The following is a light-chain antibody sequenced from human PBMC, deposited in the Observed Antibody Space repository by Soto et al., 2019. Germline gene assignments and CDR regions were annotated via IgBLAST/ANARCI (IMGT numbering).Light chain of an antibody. CDR2: DVA. Sequence: QSVLTQPASVSGSPGQSIAISCTGTSSDVGGYNYVSWYQQYPGKAPKLMIYDVANRPSGVFNRFSGSKSGNTASLTISGLQAEDEADYYCSSYTSSDTYVFGTGTKVTVL. CDR3: SSYTSSDTYV. J-gene: IGLJ1*01. CDR1: SSDVGGYNY. V-gene: IGLV2-14*01.